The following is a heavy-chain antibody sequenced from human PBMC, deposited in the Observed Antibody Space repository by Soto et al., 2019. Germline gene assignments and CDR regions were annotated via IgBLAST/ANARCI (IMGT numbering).Heavy chain of an antibody. D-gene: IGHD2-15*01. J-gene: IGHJ4*02. V-gene: IGHV1-69*02. CDR2: IIPILGIA. CDR3: ASPKRYCSGGSCYLLDY. CDR1: GGTFSSYT. Sequence: QVQLVQSGAEVKKPGSSVKVSCKASGGTFSSYTISWVRQAPGQGLEWMGRIIPILGIANYAQKFQGRVTITAXXSXSXXYMELSSLGSEDTAVYYCASPKRYCSGGSCYLLDYWGQGTLVTVSS.